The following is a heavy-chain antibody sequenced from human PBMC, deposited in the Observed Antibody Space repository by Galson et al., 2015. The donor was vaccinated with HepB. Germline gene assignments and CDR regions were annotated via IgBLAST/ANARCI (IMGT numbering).Heavy chain of an antibody. CDR3: AKVGYSSGWYGWYGMDV. D-gene: IGHD6-19*01. CDR1: GFTFSSYG. V-gene: IGHV3-30*18. J-gene: IGHJ6*02. CDR2: ISYDGSNK. Sequence: SLRLSCAASGFTFSSYGMHWVRQAPGKGLEWVAVISYDGSNKYYADSVKGRFTISRDNSKNTLYLQMNSLRAEDTAVYYCAKVGYSSGWYGWYGMDVWGQGTTVTVSS.